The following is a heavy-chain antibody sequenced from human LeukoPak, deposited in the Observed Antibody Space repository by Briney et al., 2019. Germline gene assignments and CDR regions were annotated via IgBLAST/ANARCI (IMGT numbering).Heavy chain of an antibody. Sequence: ASVKVSCKASGYTFTSYGISWVRQAPGQGLEWMGWISAYNGNTNYAQKLQGRITMTTDTSTSTAYMELRSQRSDSTAVYNCAIVYYDSSGPGGDAFDIWRQGTMVTVSS. CDR2: ISAYNGNT. CDR1: GYTFTSYG. J-gene: IGHJ3*02. CDR3: AIVYYDSSGPGGDAFDI. D-gene: IGHD3-22*01. V-gene: IGHV1-18*01.